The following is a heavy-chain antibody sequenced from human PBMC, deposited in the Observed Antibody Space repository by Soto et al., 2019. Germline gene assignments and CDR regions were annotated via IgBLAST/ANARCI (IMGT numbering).Heavy chain of an antibody. CDR1: GYSFTSYG. CDR3: AREVEAAGGEYDY. CDR2: SSGYTGNT. D-gene: IGHD6-13*01. J-gene: IGHJ4*02. Sequence: QVQLVQSGAEVKKAGASVKVSCKASGYSFTSYGISWVRQAPGQGLEWVGWSSGYTGNTNYAQKVQGRVTMITDIATSTGYMELRSLGSDDTAVYYCAREVEAAGGEYDYWGQGTVVTVSS. V-gene: IGHV1-18*01.